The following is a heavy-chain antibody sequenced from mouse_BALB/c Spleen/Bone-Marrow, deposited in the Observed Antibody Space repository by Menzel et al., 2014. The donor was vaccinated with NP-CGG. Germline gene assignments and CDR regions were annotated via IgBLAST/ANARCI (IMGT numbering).Heavy chain of an antibody. CDR2: IWSGGST. CDR3: ARNGDYAMDY. CDR1: GFSLTSYG. J-gene: IGHJ4*01. V-gene: IGHV2-2*02. Sequence: VMLVESGPGLVQPSQSLSIPCTVSGFSLTSYGLHWVRQSPGKGLEWLGVIWSGGSTDYNAAFISRLSISKDNSKSQVFFKMNSLQANGTAIYYCARNGDYAMDYWGQGTSVTVSS.